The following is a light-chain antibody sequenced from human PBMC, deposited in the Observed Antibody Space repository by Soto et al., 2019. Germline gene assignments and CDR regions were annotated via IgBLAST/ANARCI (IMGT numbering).Light chain of an antibody. Sequence: QSVLTQPASVSGSPGQSITISCTGTRRDVGGYNFVSWYQQHPGKAPKLMISEVSNRPSGVSNRFSGSKSGNTASLAISGLQAEDEADYYCSSYTSTSTRVFGTGTKVTVL. V-gene: IGLV2-14*01. CDR2: EVS. CDR3: SSYTSTSTRV. J-gene: IGLJ1*01. CDR1: RRDVGGYNF.